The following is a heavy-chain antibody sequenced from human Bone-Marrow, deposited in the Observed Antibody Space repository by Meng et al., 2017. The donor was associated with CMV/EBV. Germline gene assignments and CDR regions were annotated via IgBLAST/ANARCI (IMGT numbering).Heavy chain of an antibody. J-gene: IGHJ6*02. Sequence: ASGKGSGKASGYTFTSYDINWVLQATGQGLEWMGWMNPNSGKTGYAQKFQGRVTITRNTSISTAYMELSSLISEDTAVYYWATTFPYRGYYYGMDVWGQGSTVTVSS. D-gene: IGHD2-2*01. CDR3: ATTFPYRGYYYGMDV. V-gene: IGHV1-8*03. CDR1: GYTFTSYD. CDR2: MNPNSGKT.